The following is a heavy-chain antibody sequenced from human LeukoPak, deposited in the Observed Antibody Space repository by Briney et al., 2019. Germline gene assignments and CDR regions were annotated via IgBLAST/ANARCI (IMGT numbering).Heavy chain of an antibody. V-gene: IGHV3-21*01. CDR1: GFTFSSFD. J-gene: IGHJ5*02. D-gene: IGHD2-2*01. CDR2: ISTSSRYI. Sequence: GGSLRLSCAASGFTFSSFDMNWVRQARGKGLEWVSSISTSSRYIYYRDSVKGRFTISRDDAKNSLYLQMNSLRVEDTAVYYCARADCSGSTCYLRRSWFDPWGQGTLVTVSS. CDR3: ARADCSGSTCYLRRSWFDP.